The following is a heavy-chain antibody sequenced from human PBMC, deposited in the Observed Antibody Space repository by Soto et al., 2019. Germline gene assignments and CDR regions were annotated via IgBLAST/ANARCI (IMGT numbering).Heavy chain of an antibody. Sequence: QVQLVQYGAEVKKPGASVKVSCKASGYTFTSYALHWVRQAPGQRLEWMGWVNAGNGYTKYSQNFQGRVTITRDTSATTSYMELSGLRSEDTAVYYCARPLYADYFDYWGQGTLVTVSS. CDR3: ARPLYADYFDY. J-gene: IGHJ4*02. V-gene: IGHV1-3*01. CDR1: GYTFTSYA. D-gene: IGHD4-17*01. CDR2: VNAGNGYT.